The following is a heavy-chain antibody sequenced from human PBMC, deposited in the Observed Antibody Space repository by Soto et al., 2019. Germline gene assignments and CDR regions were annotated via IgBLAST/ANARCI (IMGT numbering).Heavy chain of an antibody. CDR3: ARESVGDWGYFDF. V-gene: IGHV3-23*01. J-gene: IGHJ4*02. CDR1: GFTFSNYA. Sequence: LESGGALVQPGGSLRLSCAASGFTFSNYAMTWVRQTPGKGLERVATIMKSGDSAHYADSVGGRFTVSRDNSIKVLYLQMNALRAEDTARYFCARESVGDWGYFDFWGQGSQVTVSS. D-gene: IGHD2-21*02. CDR2: IMKSGDSA.